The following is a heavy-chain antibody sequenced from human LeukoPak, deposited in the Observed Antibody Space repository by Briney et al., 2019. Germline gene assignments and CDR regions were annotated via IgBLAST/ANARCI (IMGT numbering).Heavy chain of an antibody. Sequence: GGSLRLSCAASGFTFSNYWLTWVRQAPGKGLEWVADIKQDGSEKLYVNPVRGRFTISRDNAKMSLFLQMNSLRAEDTAVYYCARDNGVVHGVYYMDVWGKGTTVTVS. CDR1: GFTFSNYW. V-gene: IGHV3-7*01. D-gene: IGHD3-3*01. J-gene: IGHJ6*03. CDR3: ARDNGVVHGVYYMDV. CDR2: IKQDGSEK.